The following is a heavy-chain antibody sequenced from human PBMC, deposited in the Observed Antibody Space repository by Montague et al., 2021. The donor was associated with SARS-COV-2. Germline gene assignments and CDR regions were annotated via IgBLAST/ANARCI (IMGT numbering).Heavy chain of an antibody. CDR1: GGSMRPYC. D-gene: IGHD5-12*01. J-gene: IGHJ4*02. CDR2: VYNRGSR. V-gene: IGHV4-59*01. Sequence: SETLSLTCTVSGGSMRPYCWSFIRHSRGWGLERIGYVYNRGSRNYTPSLMSHVPTSQDTSKNQFSLKLSSVTAAVTSVYYCAREIDFRGSDDVYVASYFDYWGQGTLVTVSS. CDR3: AREIDFRGSDDVYVASYFDY.